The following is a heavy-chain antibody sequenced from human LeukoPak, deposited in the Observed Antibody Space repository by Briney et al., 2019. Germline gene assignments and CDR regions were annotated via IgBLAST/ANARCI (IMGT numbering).Heavy chain of an antibody. CDR3: ARSLGTLAKPPDYFDY. J-gene: IGHJ4*02. V-gene: IGHV4-31*03. D-gene: IGHD1-1*01. CDR1: GGSISSGGYY. Sequence: SETLSLTCTVSGGSISSGGYYWSWIRQHPGKGLEWIGYIYYSGSTYYNPSLKSRVTISVDTSKNQFSLKLSSVTAADTAVYYCARSLGTLAKPPDYFDYWGQGTLVTVSS. CDR2: IYYSGST.